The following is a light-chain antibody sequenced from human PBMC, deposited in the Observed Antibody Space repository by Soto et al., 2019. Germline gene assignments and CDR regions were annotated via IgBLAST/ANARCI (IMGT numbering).Light chain of an antibody. J-gene: IGLJ2*01. CDR3: QSYDSSLSGSV. CDR2: GNT. Sequence: QSVLTQPPSVSGAPGQRVTISCTGSSSNIGAGYDVHWYQQLPGTAPKLLIYGNTNRPSGVPDRFSGSKSGTSASLAITGXXXXDEADYYCQSYDSSLSGSVFGGGTKLTVL. CDR1: SSNIGAGYD. V-gene: IGLV1-40*01.